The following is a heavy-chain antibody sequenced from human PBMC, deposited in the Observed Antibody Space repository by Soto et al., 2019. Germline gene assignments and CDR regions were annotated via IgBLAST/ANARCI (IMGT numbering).Heavy chain of an antibody. J-gene: IGHJ5*02. CDR2: ISSSGDSR. CDR1: GFNFNTFA. V-gene: IGHV3-23*01. Sequence: GGSLRLSCAASGFNFNTFAMSWIHQAPGKGLEWVSHISSSGDSRDYADSVRGRFTISRDNSKNVLFLQMNSLRADDTATYYCAKDPPSQWTADWVDPWGKGTLVTVSS. CDR3: AKDPPSQWTADWVDP. D-gene: IGHD6-19*01.